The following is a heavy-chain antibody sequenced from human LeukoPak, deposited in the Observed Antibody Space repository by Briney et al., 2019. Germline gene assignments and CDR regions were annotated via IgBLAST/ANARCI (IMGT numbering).Heavy chain of an antibody. D-gene: IGHD5-18*01. CDR1: GFTFSSYW. CDR3: ARDVDTAMVSYFDY. CDR2: IKQDGSEK. V-gene: IGHV3-7*01. J-gene: IGHJ4*02. Sequence: TGGSLRLSCAASGFTFSSYWMSWVRQAPGKGLEWVANIKQDGSEKYYVDSVKGRFTISRDNAKNSLYLQMNSLRAEDTVVYYCARDVDTAMVSYFDYWGQGTLVTVSS.